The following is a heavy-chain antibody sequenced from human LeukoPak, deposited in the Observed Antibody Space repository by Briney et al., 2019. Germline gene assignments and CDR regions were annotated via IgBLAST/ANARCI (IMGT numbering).Heavy chain of an antibody. V-gene: IGHV1-8*01. Sequence: ASVKVSCKASGYTFTNHDINWVRQATGQGREWMGWMSPNSGNAGYAQKFQGRVTMTRDTSISTAYMELSSLRSEDTAVYYCTRETSSRYFDYWGQGTLVTVSS. CDR2: MSPNSGNA. J-gene: IGHJ4*02. CDR3: TRETSSRYFDY. CDR1: GYTFTNHD.